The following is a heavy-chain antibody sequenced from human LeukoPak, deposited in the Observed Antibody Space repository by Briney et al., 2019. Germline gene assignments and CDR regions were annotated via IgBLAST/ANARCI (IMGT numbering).Heavy chain of an antibody. V-gene: IGHV1-18*01. D-gene: IGHD3-9*01. J-gene: IGHJ6*02. Sequence: GASVKVSCKASGYTFTSYGISWVRQAPGQGLEWMGWISAYNGNTNYAQKLQGRDTMTTDTSTSTAYMELRSLRSDDTAVYYCARGPYFDSKGFYYYYYGMDVWGQGTTVTISS. CDR1: GYTFTSYG. CDR2: ISAYNGNT. CDR3: ARGPYFDSKGFYYYYYGMDV.